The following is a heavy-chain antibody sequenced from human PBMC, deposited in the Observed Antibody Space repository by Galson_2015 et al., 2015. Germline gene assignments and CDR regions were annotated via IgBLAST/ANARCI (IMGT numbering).Heavy chain of an antibody. CDR2: INHSGST. V-gene: IGHV4-34*01. D-gene: IGHD6-13*01. CDR3: ARESNIAAALEVDWFDP. J-gene: IGHJ5*02. CDR1: GGSFSGYY. Sequence: ETLSLTCAVYGGSFSGYYWSWIRQPPGKGLEWIGEINHSGSTNYNPSLKSRVTISVDTSKNQFSLKLSSVTAADTAVYYCARESNIAAALEVDWFDPWGQGTLVTVSS.